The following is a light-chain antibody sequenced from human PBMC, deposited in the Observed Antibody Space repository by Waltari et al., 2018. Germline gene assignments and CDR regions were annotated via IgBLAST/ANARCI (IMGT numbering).Light chain of an antibody. V-gene: IGKV1-12*01. CDR2: KAS. CDR3: QQYNSAPWT. Sequence: DIQMTQSPSSLSAYVGDRVAITCRASQGISSWLAWYQQKPGKATKLLIYKASSLQSGVPSRFSGSGSGTDFTLTINSLQPEDFATYYCQQYNSAPWTFGQGTKVEIK. J-gene: IGKJ1*01. CDR1: QGISSW.